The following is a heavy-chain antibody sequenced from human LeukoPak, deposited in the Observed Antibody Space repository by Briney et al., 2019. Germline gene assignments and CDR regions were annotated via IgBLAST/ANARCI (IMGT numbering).Heavy chain of an antibody. CDR2: INQSGST. CDR3: ARHYGGTRAFDI. J-gene: IGHJ3*02. V-gene: IGHV4-34*01. CDR1: GGSFSGYF. Sequence: PSETLSLTCGVYGGSFSGYFWSWIRESPEKGLEWIGEINQSGSTNYNPSLKSRVTISVDTSENQFSLKLSSVTAADTAVYYCARHYGGTRAFDIWGQGTMVTVSS. D-gene: IGHD4-23*01.